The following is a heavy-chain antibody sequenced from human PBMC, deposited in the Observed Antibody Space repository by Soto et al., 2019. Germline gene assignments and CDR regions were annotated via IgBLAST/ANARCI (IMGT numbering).Heavy chain of an antibody. D-gene: IGHD2-21*02. Sequence: SETLSLTCAVYGGSFSGYYWTWIRQPPGKGLEWIGEINHSGTINFNPSLKSRLTISLDTSKKHFSLKLSSVTDADTAAYYCARADRTLVTSYSLDVWGQGTTVTVSS. CDR1: GGSFSGYY. CDR3: ARADRTLVTSYSLDV. V-gene: IGHV4-34*01. CDR2: INHSGTI. J-gene: IGHJ6*02.